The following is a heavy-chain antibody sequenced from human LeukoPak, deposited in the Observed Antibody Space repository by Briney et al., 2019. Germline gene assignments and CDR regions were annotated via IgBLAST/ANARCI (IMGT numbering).Heavy chain of an antibody. D-gene: IGHD1-1*01. CDR3: AKVTGTTNY. Sequence: GGSLRLSCAVSGFTFSNHALSWVRQAPGKGLEWVSAISGRDESTYYADSVKGRFTISRDNSKSTLYLQMSSLRAEDTAVYHCAKVTGTTNYWGQGTLVTVSS. CDR1: GFTFSNHA. V-gene: IGHV3-23*01. J-gene: IGHJ4*02. CDR2: ISGRDEST.